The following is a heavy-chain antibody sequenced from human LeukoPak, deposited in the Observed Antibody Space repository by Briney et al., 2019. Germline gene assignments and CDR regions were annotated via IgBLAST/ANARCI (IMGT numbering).Heavy chain of an antibody. J-gene: IGHJ6*03. V-gene: IGHV4-34*01. D-gene: IGHD6-13*01. CDR1: GGSFSGYY. Sequence: PSETPSLTCAVYGGSFSGYYWSWIRQPPGKGLEWIGEINHSGSTNYNPSLKSRVTISVDTSKNQFSLQLNSVTPEDTAVYYCARGTRPKSSSREYYYYYMDVWGKGTTVTVSS. CDR2: INHSGST. CDR3: ARGTRPKSSSREYYYYYMDV.